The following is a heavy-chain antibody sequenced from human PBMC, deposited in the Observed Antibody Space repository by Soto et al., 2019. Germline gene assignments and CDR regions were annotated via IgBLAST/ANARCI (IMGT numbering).Heavy chain of an antibody. V-gene: IGHV3-23*01. CDR1: GFTFSSYA. Sequence: EVQLLESGGGLVQPGGSLRLSCAASGFTFSSYAMSWVRQAPGKGLEWVSAISGSGGSTYYADSVKGRFTISRDNSKNTLYLQMNSLRAEDTAVYYCAKDRTPEDYYGSGSYYRGAYFDYWGQGTLVTVSS. CDR2: ISGSGGST. D-gene: IGHD3-10*01. CDR3: AKDRTPEDYYGSGSYYRGAYFDY. J-gene: IGHJ4*02.